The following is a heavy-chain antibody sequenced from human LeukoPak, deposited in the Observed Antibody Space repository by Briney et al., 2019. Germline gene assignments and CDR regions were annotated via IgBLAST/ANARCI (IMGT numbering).Heavy chain of an antibody. Sequence: SETLSLTCAVSGGSFSDYYWNWIRQTPGKGLEWIGEINHSGTTNYNPSLKSRVALSIDMSKKQVSLKLSSVTAADTAVYYCARDRFNYYAYYMDVWGKGTTVTVSS. CDR3: ARDRFNYYAYYMDV. J-gene: IGHJ6*03. CDR1: GGSFSDYY. D-gene: IGHD3-3*01. V-gene: IGHV4-34*01. CDR2: INHSGTT.